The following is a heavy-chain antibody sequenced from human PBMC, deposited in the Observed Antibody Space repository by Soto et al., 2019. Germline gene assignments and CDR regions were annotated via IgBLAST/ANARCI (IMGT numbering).Heavy chain of an antibody. Sequence: EVQLLESGGGLVQPGGSLRLSCVASGFTFNNYGMTWVRQAPGKGLEWVSGTTVSGGETYYADSVKGRFTISRDNSKSTLLLQMNSLXAXXXXXXXXGKGGTGDVGDHWGQGTLVTVSS. V-gene: IGHV3-23*01. CDR2: TTVSGGET. D-gene: IGHD1-1*01. CDR3: GKGGTGDVGDH. J-gene: IGHJ4*02. CDR1: GFTFNNYG.